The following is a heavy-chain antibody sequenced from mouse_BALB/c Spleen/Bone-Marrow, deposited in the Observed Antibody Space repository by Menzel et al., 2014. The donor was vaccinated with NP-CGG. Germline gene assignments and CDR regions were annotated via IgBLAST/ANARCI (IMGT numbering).Heavy chain of an antibody. CDR2: IYPGNVNT. D-gene: IGHD1-1*01. J-gene: IGHJ4*01. Sequence: VHLVESGPELVKPGASVRISCKASGYTFTSYYIHWVKQRPGQGLEWIGWIYPGNVNTKYNEKFKGKATLTADKSSSTAYMQLSSLTSEDSAVYFCARSLITTVVANYAMDYWGQGTSVTVSS. CDR1: GYTFTSYY. V-gene: IGHV1S56*01. CDR3: ARSLITTVVANYAMDY.